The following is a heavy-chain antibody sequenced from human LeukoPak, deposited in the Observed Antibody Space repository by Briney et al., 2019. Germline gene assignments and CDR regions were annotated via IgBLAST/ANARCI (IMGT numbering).Heavy chain of an antibody. V-gene: IGHV3-7*01. CDR3: ARISRGGDPDY. J-gene: IGHJ4*02. CDR1: GFTFSHSW. D-gene: IGHD3-10*01. Sequence: GGSLRLSCAASGFTFSHSWMNWVRQAPGKGLEWVANMNQDGSDKYYADSVKGRFTISRDNAKNSLYLQMNSLRAEDTAVYYCARISRGGDPDYWGQGALVTVSS. CDR2: MNQDGSDK.